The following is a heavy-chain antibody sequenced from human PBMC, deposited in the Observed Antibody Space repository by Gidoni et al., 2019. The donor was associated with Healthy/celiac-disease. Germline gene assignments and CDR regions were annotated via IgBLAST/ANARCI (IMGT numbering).Heavy chain of an antibody. CDR3: ARGRSRGQQLLY. CDR1: GGSFSGYY. D-gene: IGHD6-13*01. V-gene: IGHV4-34*01. Sequence: QVQLQQWGAGLLKPSETLSLTCAVYGGSFSGYYWSWIRQPPGKGLEWIGEINHSGSTNYNPSLKSRVTISVDTSKNQFSLKLSSVTAADTAVYYCARGRSRGQQLLYWGQGTLVTVSS. CDR2: INHSGST. J-gene: IGHJ4*02.